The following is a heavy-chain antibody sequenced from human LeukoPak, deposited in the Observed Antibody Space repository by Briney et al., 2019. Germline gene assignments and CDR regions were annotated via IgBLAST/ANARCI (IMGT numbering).Heavy chain of an antibody. CDR2: ISSSGSNI. CDR3: ARDIKGQYQDAFDI. D-gene: IGHD2-2*01. J-gene: IGHJ3*02. V-gene: IGHV3-48*03. CDR1: GFTLSSYW. Sequence: GGSLRLSCAASGFTLSSYWMSWVRQAPGKGLEWVSYISSSGSNIKYADSVKGRFTISRGNAKNSVYLQMNSLRAEDTAVYYCARDIKGQYQDAFDIWGQGTMVTVSS.